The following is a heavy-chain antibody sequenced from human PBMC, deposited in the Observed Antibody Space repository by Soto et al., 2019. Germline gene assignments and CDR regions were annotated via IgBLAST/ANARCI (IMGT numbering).Heavy chain of an antibody. V-gene: IGHV3-33*01. Sequence: QVQLVESGGGVVQPGRSLRLSCAASGFTFSTYGMHWVRQAPGKGLEWVALIWYDGSIKNYADSLKGRFTISRDNSKNTLYLQMNSLRAEDSAAYYCAREYCGTDGYSIPWFDPWGQGTLVTVSS. CDR2: IWYDGSIK. CDR3: AREYCGTDGYSIPWFDP. D-gene: IGHD2-21*02. J-gene: IGHJ5*02. CDR1: GFTFSTYG.